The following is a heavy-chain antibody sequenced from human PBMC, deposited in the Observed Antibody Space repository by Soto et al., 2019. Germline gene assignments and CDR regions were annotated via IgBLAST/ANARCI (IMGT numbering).Heavy chain of an antibody. V-gene: IGHV3-15*07. CDR3: TTDHESTPSDYDILTGYYAYYYYGMDV. Sequence: EVQLVESGGGLVKPGGSLRLSCAASGFTFSNAWMNWVRQAPGKGLEWVGRIKSKTDGGTTDYAAPVKGRFTISRDDSKDTLYLQMNSLKTEDTAVYYCTTDHESTPSDYDILTGYYAYYYYGMDVWGQGTTVTVSS. CDR1: GFTFSNAW. J-gene: IGHJ6*02. CDR2: IKSKTDGGTT. D-gene: IGHD3-9*01.